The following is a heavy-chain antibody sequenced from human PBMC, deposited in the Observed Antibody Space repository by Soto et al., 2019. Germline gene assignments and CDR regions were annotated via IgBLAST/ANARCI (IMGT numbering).Heavy chain of an antibody. Sequence: QVLLQGSGPGLVKSSQTLSLTCTVSGDSLSGGDYYWSWIRQPPGKGLEWIGDIYYTGFTFYNPSLKSRLTISLDSSKNQFSLRLNSVTAADTAVYFCARAYRINGWSDYFFDYWGQGTLVTVSS. V-gene: IGHV4-30-4*08. CDR2: IYYTGFT. J-gene: IGHJ4*02. CDR3: ARAYRINGWSDYFFDY. CDR1: GDSLSGGDYY. D-gene: IGHD6-19*01.